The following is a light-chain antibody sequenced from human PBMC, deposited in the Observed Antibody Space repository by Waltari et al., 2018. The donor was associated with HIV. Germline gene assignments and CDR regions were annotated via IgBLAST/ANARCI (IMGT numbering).Light chain of an antibody. CDR2: RND. Sequence: QSVLTQPPSASGTPGQRVRISCSGSRPNIGSNYVYWYQQLPGTAPKLLMYRNDERPSGVPDRFSGSKSGTSASLALSGLRSEDEADYYCAAWDNSLSAWVFGGGTKLTVL. J-gene: IGLJ3*02. V-gene: IGLV1-47*01. CDR1: RPNIGSNY. CDR3: AAWDNSLSAWV.